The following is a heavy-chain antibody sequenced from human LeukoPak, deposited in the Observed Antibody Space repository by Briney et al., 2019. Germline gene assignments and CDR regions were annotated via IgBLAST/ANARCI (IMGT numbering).Heavy chain of an antibody. CDR2: IIPIFGTA. D-gene: IGHD5-24*01. V-gene: IGHV1-69*01. CDR1: GGTFSSYA. J-gene: IGHJ4*02. CDR3: ARGAARMVEMGTMISFEY. Sequence: SVKVSCKASGGTFSSYAISWVRQAPGQGLEWMGGIIPIFGTANYAQKFQGRVTITADESTSTAYMELSSLRAEDAAVYYCARGAARMVEMGTMISFEYWGQGTLVTVSS.